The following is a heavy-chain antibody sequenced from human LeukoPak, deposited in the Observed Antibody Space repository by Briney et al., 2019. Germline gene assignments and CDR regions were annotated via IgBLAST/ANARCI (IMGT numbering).Heavy chain of an antibody. CDR1: GGSISSSSYY. Sequence: PSETLSLTCTVSGGSISSSSYYWGWIRQPPGKGLEWIGYIYYSGSTNYNPSLKSRVTISVDTSKNQFSLRLSSVTAADTAVYYCARGPDYGDRRYYFDYWGQGTLVTVSS. CDR2: IYYSGST. V-gene: IGHV4-61*05. CDR3: ARGPDYGDRRYYFDY. J-gene: IGHJ4*02. D-gene: IGHD4-17*01.